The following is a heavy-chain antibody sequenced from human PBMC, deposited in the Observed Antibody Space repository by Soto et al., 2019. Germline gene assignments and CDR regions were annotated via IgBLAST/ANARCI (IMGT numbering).Heavy chain of an antibody. CDR1: GGTFSSYT. V-gene: IGHV1-69*02. D-gene: IGHD4-17*01. CDR3: ARATYGDNNWFDP. CDR2: IIPILGIA. Sequence: SVKVSCKASGGTFSSYTISWVRQAPGQGLEWKGKIIPILGIANYALKFQDRVTITADKSTSTAYMELSILRSEDTAVYYCARATYGDNNWFDPWGQGTLVTVSS. J-gene: IGHJ5*02.